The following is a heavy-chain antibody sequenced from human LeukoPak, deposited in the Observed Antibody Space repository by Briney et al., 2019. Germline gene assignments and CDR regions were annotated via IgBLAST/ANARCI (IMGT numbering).Heavy chain of an antibody. V-gene: IGHV1-2*02. CDR2: INPNSGGT. J-gene: IGHJ4*02. CDR1: GYTFTGYY. CDR3: ARGLLLRPTDY. Sequence: GASVKVSCKASGYTFTGYYMRWVRQAPGQGLEWMGGINPNSGGTNYAQKVQGRVTMTRDTSISTAYMELSRLRSDDTAVYSCARGLLLRPTDYWGQGTLVTVSS. D-gene: IGHD5-12*01.